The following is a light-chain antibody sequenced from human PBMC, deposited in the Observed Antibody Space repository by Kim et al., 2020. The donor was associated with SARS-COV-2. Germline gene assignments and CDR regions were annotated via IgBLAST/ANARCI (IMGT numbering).Light chain of an antibody. CDR2: GRN. J-gene: IGLJ2*01. V-gene: IGLV3-19*01. Sequence: SSELTQDPAVSVALGQTARITCQGDSPRSYYATWYQQRPRQAPVLVIYGRNNRPSGIPDRFSGSSAGNTASLTISGAQAEDEADFYCQSRDSGGNVLFGGGTKLTVL. CDR3: QSRDSGGNVL. CDR1: SPRSYY.